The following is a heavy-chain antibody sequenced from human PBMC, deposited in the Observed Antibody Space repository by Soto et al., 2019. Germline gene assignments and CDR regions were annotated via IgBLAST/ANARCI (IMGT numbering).Heavy chain of an antibody. CDR1: CGSITSNTFY. J-gene: IGHJ4*01. Sequence: KASETLSLTCSVSCGSITSNTFYWGWIRQTPGRGLEWIGSVLQSGSTYYNPSLKSRLSISVDTSKNQFSLRLNSVTAADTAVYYSDAVTAIRPILKYRGHGVLVTVTS. CDR3: DAVTAIRPILKY. V-gene: IGHV4-39*03. D-gene: IGHD2-21*02. CDR2: VLQSGST.